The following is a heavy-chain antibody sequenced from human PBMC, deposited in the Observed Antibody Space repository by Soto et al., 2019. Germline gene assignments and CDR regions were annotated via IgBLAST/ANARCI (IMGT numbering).Heavy chain of an antibody. D-gene: IGHD3-22*01. V-gene: IGHV6-1*01. CDR3: ARDNEHLRGWVPTYYYDSSGYYYSGRWFDP. CDR2: TYYRSKWYN. J-gene: IGHJ5*02. Sequence: SQTLSLTCAISGDSVSSNSAAWNWIRQSPSRGLEWLGRTYYRSKWYNDYAVSVKSRITINPDTSKNQFSLQLNSVTPEDTAVYYCARDNEHLRGWVPTYYYDSSGYYYSGRWFDPWGQGTLVTVSS. CDR1: GDSVSSNSAA.